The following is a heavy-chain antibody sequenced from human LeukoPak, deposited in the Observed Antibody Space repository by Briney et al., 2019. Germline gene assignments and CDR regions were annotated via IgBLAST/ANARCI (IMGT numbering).Heavy chain of an antibody. CDR2: ISAYNGNT. D-gene: IGHD3-10*01. CDR3: ARVRYYGSGSSGYYYYMDV. V-gene: IGHV1-18*01. CDR1: GYTFSSYG. J-gene: IGHJ6*03. Sequence: ASVKVSCKASGYTFSSYGISWVRRAPGQGLEWMGWISAYNGNTNYAQKLQGRVTMTTDTSTSTAYMELRSLRSDDTAVYYCARVRYYGSGSSGYYYYMDVWGKGTTVTVSS.